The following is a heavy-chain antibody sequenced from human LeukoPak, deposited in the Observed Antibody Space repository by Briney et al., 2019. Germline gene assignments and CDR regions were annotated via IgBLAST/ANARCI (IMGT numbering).Heavy chain of an antibody. CDR3: AKGIYSSGWSYFDC. D-gene: IGHD6-19*01. J-gene: IGHJ4*01. V-gene: IGHV3-23*01. Sequence: GGSLRLSCAASGFTFSNSAMSWVRQAPGKGLGWVSTLSGSGITTYYADSVKGRFTISRDNSKNTLYLQMNSLRAEDTAVYYCAKGIYSSGWSYFDCWGHGTLVTVSS. CDR1: GFTFSNSA. CDR2: LSGSGITT.